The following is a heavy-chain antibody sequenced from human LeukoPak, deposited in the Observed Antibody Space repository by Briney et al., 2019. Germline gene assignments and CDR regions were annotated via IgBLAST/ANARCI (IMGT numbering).Heavy chain of an antibody. CDR2: IIPIFGTA. Sequence: SVKVSCMGTGGTFSSYVISGVRQAPGQGLEWVGRIIPIFGTANYAQKFQGRVTITAEESTSTAYMELNSLRSEDTAVYYCARANYDYVWGSYRQYYFDYWGQGTLVTVSS. D-gene: IGHD3-16*02. CDR3: ARANYDYVWGSYRQYYFDY. CDR1: GGTFSSYV. V-gene: IGHV1-69*01. J-gene: IGHJ4*02.